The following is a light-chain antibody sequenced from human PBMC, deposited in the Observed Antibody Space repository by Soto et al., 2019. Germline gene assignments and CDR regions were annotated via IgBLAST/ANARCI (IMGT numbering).Light chain of an antibody. V-gene: IGKV1-5*01. J-gene: IGKJ2*01. Sequence: DIQVTQSPSTLSASVGDRVTITCRASQSISSWLAWYQQKPGKAPKLLIYDASSLESGVPSRFSGSGSGTEFILTISSLQPDDFATYYCQQYYSYQYTFGQGTKVDIK. CDR1: QSISSW. CDR3: QQYYSYQYT. CDR2: DAS.